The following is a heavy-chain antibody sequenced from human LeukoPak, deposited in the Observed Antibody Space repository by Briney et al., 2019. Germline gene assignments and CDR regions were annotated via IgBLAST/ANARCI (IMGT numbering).Heavy chain of an antibody. CDR3: AREGLVTSASYS. CDR2: INPNSGGT. V-gene: IGHV1-2*02. D-gene: IGHD2-21*02. Sequence: ASVKVSCKASGYTFTGCYIHWVRQAPGQGLEWMGWINPNSGGTNYAQKFQARVTMTRDTSISTAYMELSGLRSDDTAVYYCAREGLVTSASYSWGQGTLVTVSS. J-gene: IGHJ4*02. CDR1: GYTFTGCY.